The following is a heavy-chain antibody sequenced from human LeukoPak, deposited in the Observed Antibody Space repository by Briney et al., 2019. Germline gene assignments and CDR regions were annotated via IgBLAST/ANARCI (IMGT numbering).Heavy chain of an antibody. CDR2: IYYSGST. Sequence: SETLSLTCTVSGGSISRFYWSWIRQPPGKGLEWIGYIYYSGSTNYNPSLKSRVTISVDTSKNQFSLKLSSVTAADTAVYYCARAMMTNSPDYWGQGTRVTVSS. V-gene: IGHV4-59*12. D-gene: IGHD3-16*01. CDR3: ARAMMTNSPDY. J-gene: IGHJ4*02. CDR1: GGSISRFY.